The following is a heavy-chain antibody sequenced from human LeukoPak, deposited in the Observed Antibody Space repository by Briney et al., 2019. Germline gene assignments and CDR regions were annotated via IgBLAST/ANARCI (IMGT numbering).Heavy chain of an antibody. Sequence: GGSLRLSCAASGFTFSSYAMHWVRQAPGKGLEYVSAISKNGVGTYYASFVKGRFTISRDNSKNSLYLQMNSLRAEDTAVYYCARGDVEMANPDDYWGQGTLVTVSS. J-gene: IGHJ4*02. V-gene: IGHV3-64*01. CDR3: ARGDVEMANPDDY. CDR1: GFTFSSYA. D-gene: IGHD5-24*01. CDR2: ISKNGVGT.